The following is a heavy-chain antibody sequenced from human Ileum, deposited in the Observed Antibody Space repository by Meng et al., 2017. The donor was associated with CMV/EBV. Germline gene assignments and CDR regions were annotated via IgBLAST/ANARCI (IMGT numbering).Heavy chain of an antibody. Sequence: ASVKVSCKASGYTFTGYYMHWVRQAPGQGLEWMGWISPNSGGSYYAQKFQGRVTMTRDTSISTAYMELSSLRSDDTAVYYCARGYYYHSSGYSNMGDYWGQGTLVTVSS. CDR2: ISPNSGGS. J-gene: IGHJ4*02. CDR3: ARGYYYHSSGYSNMGDY. V-gene: IGHV1-2*02. CDR1: GYTFTGYY. D-gene: IGHD3-22*01.